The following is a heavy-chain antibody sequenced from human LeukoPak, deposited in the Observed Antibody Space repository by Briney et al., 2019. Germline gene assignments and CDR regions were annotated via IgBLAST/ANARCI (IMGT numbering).Heavy chain of an antibody. CDR1: GFTFNKYW. Sequence: GGSLRLSCAASGFTFNKYWMTWVRQAPGKGLEWVATIKTDGSQKYYVDSVKGRFSISRDNANNSLYLQMNSLRADDTATYYCVRGLLEWLRLETYYFDYRGQGTLVTVSS. J-gene: IGHJ4*02. D-gene: IGHD3-3*01. CDR3: VRGLLEWLRLETYYFDY. CDR2: IKTDGSQK. V-gene: IGHV3-7*01.